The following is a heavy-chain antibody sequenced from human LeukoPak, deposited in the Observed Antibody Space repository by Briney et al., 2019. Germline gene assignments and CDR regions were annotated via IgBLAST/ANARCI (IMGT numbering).Heavy chain of an antibody. Sequence: GGSLRLSCAASGFTFSSYGMHWVRQAPGKGLEWVAFIRYDGSNKYYADSVKGRFTISRDNSKNTLYLQMNSLRAEDTAVYYCAKESRRYYGSGSYYNVWGQGTLVTVSS. D-gene: IGHD3-10*01. CDR2: IRYDGSNK. V-gene: IGHV3-30*02. CDR3: AKESRRYYGSGSYYNV. CDR1: GFTFSSYG. J-gene: IGHJ4*02.